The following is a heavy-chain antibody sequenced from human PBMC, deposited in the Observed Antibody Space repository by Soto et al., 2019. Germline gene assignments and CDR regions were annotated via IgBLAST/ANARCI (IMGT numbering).Heavy chain of an antibody. CDR2: ISGSGGST. V-gene: IGHV3-23*01. CDR3: AKGSSGWYERFDY. J-gene: IGHJ4*02. D-gene: IGHD6-19*01. Sequence: EVQLLESGGGLVQPGGSLRLSSAASGFTFSSYAMSWVRQAPGKGLEWVSAISGSGGSTYYADSVKGRFTISRDNSKNTLYLQINSLRAEDTAVYYCAKGSSGWYERFDYWGQGTLVTVSS. CDR1: GFTFSSYA.